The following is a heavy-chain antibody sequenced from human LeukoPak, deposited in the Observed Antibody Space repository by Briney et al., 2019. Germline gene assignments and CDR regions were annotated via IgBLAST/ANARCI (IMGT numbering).Heavy chain of an antibody. CDR1: GFTFSSYA. D-gene: IGHD3-3*01. J-gene: IGHJ6*02. CDR2: ISYDGSNK. V-gene: IGHV3-30-3*01. Sequence: GGSLRLSCAASGFTFSSYAMHWVRQAPGKGLEWVAVISYDGSNKYYADSVKGRFTISRDNSKNTLYLQMNSLRAEDTAVYYCARDRDWGARMYYDFWSGRSPGMDVWGQGTTVTVSS. CDR3: ARDRDWGARMYYDFWSGRSPGMDV.